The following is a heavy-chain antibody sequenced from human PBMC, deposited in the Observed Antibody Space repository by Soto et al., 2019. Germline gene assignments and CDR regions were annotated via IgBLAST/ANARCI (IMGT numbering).Heavy chain of an antibody. CDR2: ISYDGSNK. D-gene: IGHD2-21*02. V-gene: IGHV3-30-3*01. Sequence: SCKASGYTFSSYAMHWVRQAPGKGLEWVAVISYDGSNKYYADSVKGRFTISRDNAKNTVSLQMNSLRVEDTGVYFCARGDRGAFDLWGQ. CDR3: ARGDRGAFDL. J-gene: IGHJ3*01. CDR1: GYTFSSYA.